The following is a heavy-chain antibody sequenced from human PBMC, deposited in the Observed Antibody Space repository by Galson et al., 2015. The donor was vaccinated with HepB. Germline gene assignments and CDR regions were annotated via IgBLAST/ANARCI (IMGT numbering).Heavy chain of an antibody. D-gene: IGHD3-3*02. V-gene: IGHV1-8*02. J-gene: IGHJ6*02. Sequence: SVKASCKASGYSFTNHDTNWVRQATGQGLEWMGWMNPNSGNTGYAQKFQGRVIMTRNTSISTAYMELSRLTSEDTAVYYCARGIFGIKDDWGQGTTVTVSS. CDR2: MNPNSGNT. CDR3: ARGIFGIKDD. CDR1: GYSFTNHD.